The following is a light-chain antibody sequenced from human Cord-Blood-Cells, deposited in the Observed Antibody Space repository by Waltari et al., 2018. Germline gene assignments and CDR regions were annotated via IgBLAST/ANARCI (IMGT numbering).Light chain of an antibody. CDR1: QSISSY. CDR3: QQSYSTPLVT. J-gene: IGKJ3*01. Sequence: IQMTQSLFSLSAHVGDSVTITCRASQSISSYLNWYQQKPGKAPKLLIYAASSLQSGVPSRFSGSGSGTDFTLTISSLQPEDFATYYCQQSYSTPLVTFGPGTKVDIK. CDR2: AAS. V-gene: IGKV1-39*01.